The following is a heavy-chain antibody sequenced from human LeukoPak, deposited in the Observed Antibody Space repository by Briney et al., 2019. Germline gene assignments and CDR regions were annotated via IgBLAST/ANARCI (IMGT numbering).Heavy chain of an antibody. CDR1: GGSFSGYC. CDR2: INHSGST. V-gene: IGHV4-34*01. D-gene: IGHD6-19*01. J-gene: IGHJ6*03. CDR3: ARVIGIAVAGTYRGYYYYYYMDV. Sequence: PSETLSLTCAVYGGSFSGYCWSWIRQPPGKGLEWIGEINHSGSTNYNPSLKSRVTISVDTSKNQFSLKLSSVTAADTAVYYCARVIGIAVAGTYRGYYYYYYMDVWGKGTTVTVSS.